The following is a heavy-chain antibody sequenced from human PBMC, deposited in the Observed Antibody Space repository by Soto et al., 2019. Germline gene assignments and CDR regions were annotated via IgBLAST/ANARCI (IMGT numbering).Heavy chain of an antibody. D-gene: IGHD4-17*01. CDR1: GFTFSSYG. CDR2: ISYDGSNK. J-gene: IGHJ6*02. Sequence: QVQLVESGGGVVQPGRSLRLSCAASGFTFSSYGMHWVRQAPGKGLERVAVISYDGSNKYYADSVKGRFTISRDNSKNTLYLHMNSLRAEDTAVYYCAKDQYGDYGILTSYYYYGMDVWGQGTTVTVSS. CDR3: AKDQYGDYGILTSYYYYGMDV. V-gene: IGHV3-30*18.